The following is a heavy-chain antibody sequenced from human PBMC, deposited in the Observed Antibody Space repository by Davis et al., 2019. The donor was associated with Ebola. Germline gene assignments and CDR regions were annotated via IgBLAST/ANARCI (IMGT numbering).Heavy chain of an antibody. V-gene: IGHV6-1*01. J-gene: IGHJ6*02. Sequence: SETLSLTCAISGDSVSSNSAAWNWIRQSPSRGLEWLGRTYYRSKWYNDYAVSVKSRITINPDTSKNQFSLQLNSVTPEDTAVYYCARDRVMGYYYYYYGMDVWGQGTTVTVSS. CDR3: ARDRVMGYYYYYYGMDV. CDR1: GDSVSSNSAA. D-gene: IGHD1-26*01. CDR2: TYYRSKWYN.